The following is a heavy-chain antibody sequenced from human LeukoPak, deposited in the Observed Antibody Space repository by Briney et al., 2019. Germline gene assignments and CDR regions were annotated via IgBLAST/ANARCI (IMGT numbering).Heavy chain of an antibody. D-gene: IGHD5-24*01. CDR2: IYYSGST. CDR3: ARWRAGYNYLFDY. V-gene: IGHV4-59*01. Sequence: SETLSLTCTVSGDSITSYYWSWIRQPPGKGLEWIGYIYYSGSTNYKPSLKSRVTISVDTSKNQFSLKLSSVTAADTAVYYCARWRAGYNYLFDYWGQGTLVTVSS. CDR1: GDSITSYY. J-gene: IGHJ4*02.